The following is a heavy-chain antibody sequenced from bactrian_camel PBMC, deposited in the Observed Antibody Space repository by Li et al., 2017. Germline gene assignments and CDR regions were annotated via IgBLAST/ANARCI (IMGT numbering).Heavy chain of an antibody. CDR3: SERTPGYLAMQTGT. D-gene: IGHD5*01. J-gene: IGHJ4*01. V-gene: IGHV3S53*01. CDR1: GNTFSTYC. CDR2: IDYTGSA. Sequence: VQLVESGGGSVQAGGSLKLSCAASGNTFSTYCLGWFRQAPGKEREAVAAIDYTGSARYADSVKGRFTISRDSAKQTLYLHMNNLKPEDTAIYLPSERTPGYLAMQTGTQGAGDPGHRL.